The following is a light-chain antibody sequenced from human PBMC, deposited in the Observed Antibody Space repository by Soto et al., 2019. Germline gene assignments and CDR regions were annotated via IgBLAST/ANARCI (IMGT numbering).Light chain of an antibody. CDR3: HHYNNWPQT. Sequence: EIVMTQSPATLSLSPGERATLSCRASQSVGSNLAWYQQKPGQAPRLLIYGASTRATGIPARFSGSGSGTEFTLTISSLQSEYFAVYYCHHYNNWPQTFGQGTKVEIK. CDR1: QSVGSN. CDR2: GAS. J-gene: IGKJ1*01. V-gene: IGKV3-15*01.